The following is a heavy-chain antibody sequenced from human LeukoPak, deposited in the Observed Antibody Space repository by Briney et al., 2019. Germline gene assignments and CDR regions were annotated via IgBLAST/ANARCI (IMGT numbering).Heavy chain of an antibody. CDR2: FDPEDGET. D-gene: IGHD3-9*01. V-gene: IGHV1-24*01. CDR1: GYTLTELS. J-gene: IGHJ4*02. CDR3: AAVRGVRYFDWLLEVHYFDY. Sequence: APVKVSCKVSGYTLTELSMHWVRQAPGKGLEWMGGFDPEDGETIYAQKFQGRVTMTEDTSTDTAYMELSSLRSEDTAVYYCAAVRGVRYFDWLLEVHYFDYWGQGTLVTVSS.